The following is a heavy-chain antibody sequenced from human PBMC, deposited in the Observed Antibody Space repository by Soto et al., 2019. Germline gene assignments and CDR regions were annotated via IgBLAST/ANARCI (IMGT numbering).Heavy chain of an antibody. V-gene: IGHV4-59*01. J-gene: IGHJ4*02. D-gene: IGHD3-22*01. CDR1: GGSISPYY. Sequence: SETLSLTCTVSGGSISPYYWSWIRQSPGKGLEWIAYIYYSGITNYNPSLKSRVTISLDTSKNQCSLKMSSVTAADTAVYYCARASYYSDAFGYFLDSWGQRTMVTVYS. CDR3: ARASYYSDAFGYFLDS. CDR2: IYYSGIT.